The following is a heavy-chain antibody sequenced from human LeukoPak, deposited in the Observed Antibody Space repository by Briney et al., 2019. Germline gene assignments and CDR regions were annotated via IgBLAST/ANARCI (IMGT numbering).Heavy chain of an antibody. CDR1: GFTFSSYS. CDR3: ATHSGGY. J-gene: IGHJ4*02. Sequence: GGSLRLSCAASGFTFSSYSMNWVRQAPGKGLEWVSVIYSSGSTYHADSVKGRFTISRDNSKNTLYLQMNSLRVEDTAVYYCATHSGGYWGQGTLVTVSS. V-gene: IGHV3-66*01. D-gene: IGHD4-23*01. CDR2: IYSSGST.